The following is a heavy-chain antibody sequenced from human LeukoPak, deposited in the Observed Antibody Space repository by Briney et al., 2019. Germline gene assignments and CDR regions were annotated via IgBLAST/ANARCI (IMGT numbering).Heavy chain of an antibody. CDR1: GGSISSYY. CDR2: IYYSGST. D-gene: IGHD2-21*02. CDR3: ARVTHIVVVTAIQADAFDI. Sequence: TSETLSLTCTVSGGSISSYYWSWIRQPPGKGLEWIGYIYYSGSTNYNPSLKSRVTISVDTSKNRFSLKLSSVTAADTAVYYCARVTHIVVVTAIQADAFDIWGQGTMVTVSS. J-gene: IGHJ3*02. V-gene: IGHV4-59*01.